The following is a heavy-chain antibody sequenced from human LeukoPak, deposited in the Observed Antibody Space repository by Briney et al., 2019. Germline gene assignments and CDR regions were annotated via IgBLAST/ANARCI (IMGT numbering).Heavy chain of an antibody. V-gene: IGHV4-39*07. CDR3: ARTYYDILTGYPNWFDP. CDR2: IYYSGST. J-gene: IGHJ5*02. CDR1: GGSISSYY. D-gene: IGHD3-9*01. Sequence: PSETLSLTCTVSGGSISSYYWGWLRQPPGKGLEWIGSIYYSGSTYYNPSLKSRVTISVDMSKNQFSLKLSSVTAADTAVYYCARTYYDILTGYPNWFDPWGQGTLVTVSS.